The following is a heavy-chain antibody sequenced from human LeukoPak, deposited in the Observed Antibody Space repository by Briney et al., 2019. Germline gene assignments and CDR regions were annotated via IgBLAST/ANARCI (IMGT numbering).Heavy chain of an antibody. J-gene: IGHJ3*02. CDR1: GFTFSSYS. CDR2: ISSSSSYI. V-gene: IGHV3-21*01. CDR3: ARGQKELLDAFDI. D-gene: IGHD1-26*01. Sequence: PGRSLRLSCAASGFTFSSYSMNWVRQAPGKGLEWVSSISSSSSYIYYADSVKGRFTISRDNAKNSLYLQMNSLRAEDTAVYYCARGQKELLDAFDIWGQGTMVTVSS.